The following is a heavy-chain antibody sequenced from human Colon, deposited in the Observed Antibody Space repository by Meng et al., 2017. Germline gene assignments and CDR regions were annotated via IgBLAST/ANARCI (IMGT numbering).Heavy chain of an antibody. CDR3: ASSNADDYGEIFDY. Sequence: GSLRLSCTVSGGSVSSGSYYWSWIRQPPGKGREWIGYTYYSGSTNYNPSLRSRVTISVDTSKNQSSLKLSSVTAADTAVYYEASSNADDYGEIFDYWGQGTLVTVSS. V-gene: IGHV4-61*01. CDR1: GGSVSSGSYY. J-gene: IGHJ4*02. D-gene: IGHD4-17*01. CDR2: TYYSGST.